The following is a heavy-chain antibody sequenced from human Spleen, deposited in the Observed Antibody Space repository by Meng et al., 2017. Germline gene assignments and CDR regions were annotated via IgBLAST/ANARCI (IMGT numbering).Heavy chain of an antibody. Sequence: GQLAASGAAAKKPGASVKVSCNASRYTLTSDGFSWVRQAPGQGLEWMGWINRSSGNTAYAQKCQGRVTMTTDTPTSTAYMELTSLRSDDKAVYYCATRGNPYLNCWGQGTLVTVSS. J-gene: IGHJ4*02. CDR2: INRSSGNT. V-gene: IGHV1-18*01. CDR3: ATRGNPYLNC. CDR1: RYTLTSDG.